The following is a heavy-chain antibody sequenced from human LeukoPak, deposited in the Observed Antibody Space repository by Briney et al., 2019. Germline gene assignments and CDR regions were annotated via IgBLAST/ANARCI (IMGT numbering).Heavy chain of an antibody. D-gene: IGHD3/OR15-3a*01. CDR1: GFTFSICA. Sequence: PGGSLRLSCAASGFTFSICAMSWVRQAPGKGLEWVSAIRGSGHSTYYADSVKGRLTISRDNSKNTLYLQMNSLRAEDTAIYYCARALTGYSTLHYYCYGMDVWGQGTTVTVSS. CDR3: ARALTGYSTLHYYCYGMDV. V-gene: IGHV3-23*01. CDR2: IRGSGHST. J-gene: IGHJ6*02.